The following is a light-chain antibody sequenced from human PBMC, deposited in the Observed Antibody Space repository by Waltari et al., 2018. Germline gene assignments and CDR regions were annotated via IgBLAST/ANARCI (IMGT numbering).Light chain of an antibody. CDR2: IAS. Sequence: IVLTQSPGTLSLSPGATATLSCRASQSIPSNYLAWYQQRPGRAPRLLIYIASSRATGIPDRFSGSGSGTDFTLTISRLEPEDFAVYYCQQSGGSPFTFGPGTTVDI. J-gene: IGKJ3*01. CDR3: QQSGGSPFT. CDR1: QSIPSNY. V-gene: IGKV3-20*01.